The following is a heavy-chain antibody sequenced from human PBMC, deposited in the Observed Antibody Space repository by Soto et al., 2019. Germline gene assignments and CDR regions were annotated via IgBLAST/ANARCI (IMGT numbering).Heavy chain of an antibody. CDR3: AKVDYYDRRGYPSYYYYYGMDG. V-gene: IGHV3-23*01. CDR2: ISGSGGSA. CDR1: GVTFSSYA. D-gene: IGHD3-22*01. Sequence: GGSLRLSCAASGVTFSSYAMSWVRQAPGKGLEWVSAISGSGGSAYYADSVKGRFTISRDNSKNTLYLQMNSLRAEDTAVYYCAKVDYYDRRGYPSYYYYYGMDGWGQVTTVTVAS. J-gene: IGHJ6*02.